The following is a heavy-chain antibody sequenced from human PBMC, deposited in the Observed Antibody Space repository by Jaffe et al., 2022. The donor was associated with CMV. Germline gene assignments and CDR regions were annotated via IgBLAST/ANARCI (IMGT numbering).Heavy chain of an antibody. J-gene: IGHJ4*02. Sequence: QVQLVESGGGLVKPGGSLRLSCAASGFTFGDNYMNWIRQAPGKGLEWVAYINSRGSVTYYADFVKGRFTISRDNAKNSLFLEMNSLRVEDTAVYYCARGITGAEWYWGQGTLVTVSS. V-gene: IGHV3-11*01. CDR2: INSRGSVT. CDR1: GFTFGDNY. CDR3: ARGITGAEWY. D-gene: IGHD1-20*01.